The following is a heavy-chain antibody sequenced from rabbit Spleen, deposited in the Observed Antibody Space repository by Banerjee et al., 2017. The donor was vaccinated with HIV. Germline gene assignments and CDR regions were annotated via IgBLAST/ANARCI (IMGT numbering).Heavy chain of an antibody. CDR2: IYAAKGST. Sequence: QLTETGGGLVQPGGSLTLSCKASGIDFTNYYISWVRQAPGKGLEWIGIIYAAKGSTAYASWVNGRFTISSHNAQNTLYLQLNSLTAADTATYFCVRDQAGDADYGPYYLNLWGQGTLVTVS. CDR1: GIDFTNYY. D-gene: IGHD2-1*01. J-gene: IGHJ4*01. V-gene: IGHV1S7*01. CDR3: VRDQAGDADYGPYYLNL.